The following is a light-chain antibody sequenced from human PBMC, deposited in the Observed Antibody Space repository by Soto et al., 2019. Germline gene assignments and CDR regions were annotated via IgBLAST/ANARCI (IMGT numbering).Light chain of an antibody. V-gene: IGLV2-14*01. Sequence: QSVLTQPPSASGSPGQSIAISCTGTSSDVGGYNYVSWYQQHPGKAPKFMIYDVSNRPSGVSNRFSGSKSGNTASLTISGLQAEDEADYYCCSYTTSNTRQIVFGTGTRSPS. CDR2: DVS. J-gene: IGLJ1*01. CDR3: CSYTTSNTRQIV. CDR1: SSDVGGYNY.